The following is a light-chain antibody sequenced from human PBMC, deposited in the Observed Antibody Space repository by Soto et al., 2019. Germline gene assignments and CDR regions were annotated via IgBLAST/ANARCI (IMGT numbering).Light chain of an antibody. J-gene: IGKJ5*01. V-gene: IGKV3-15*01. CDR2: RAS. CDR3: QQYNNWPPIT. Sequence: DIVLTQSPATLSLSPGQTATLSCRASQSVSSYLAWYQQTAGQAPRLLIYRASARATGVPDRFSGSGSGTEITLTISSLQSEDFAVYYCQQYNNWPPITFGQGTRREIK. CDR1: QSVSSY.